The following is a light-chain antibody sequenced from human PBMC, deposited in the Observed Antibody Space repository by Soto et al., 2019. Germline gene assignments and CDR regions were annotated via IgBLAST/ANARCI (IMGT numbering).Light chain of an antibody. J-gene: IGKJ2*01. Sequence: DIQMTQSPSTLSASVGDRVTITCQASQGISSFLAWYQQKPGKAPKVLIFDVSNLEIGVPSRFSGSGSGTDFTLTISSLQPDDFGTYFCQQYHNYPSTFGQGTKLQIK. V-gene: IGKV1-5*01. CDR1: QGISSF. CDR2: DVS. CDR3: QQYHNYPST.